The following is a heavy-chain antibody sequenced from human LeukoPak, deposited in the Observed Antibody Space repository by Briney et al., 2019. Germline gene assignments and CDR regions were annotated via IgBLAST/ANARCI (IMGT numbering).Heavy chain of an antibody. J-gene: IGHJ5*02. D-gene: IGHD3-3*01. CDR3: SRDMAEFWNGYYGAWFYP. CDR1: GGSISSYH. V-gene: IGHV4-59*01. CDR2: IYYSGST. Sequence: PSETLSLTCTVSGGSISSYHWSWIRQPPGKGLEWIGYIYYSGSTNYNPSLKSRVTISVDTSKNQFSLKLSSVTAADTAVYYCSRDMAEFWNGYYGAWFYPWGQGTLVTVSS.